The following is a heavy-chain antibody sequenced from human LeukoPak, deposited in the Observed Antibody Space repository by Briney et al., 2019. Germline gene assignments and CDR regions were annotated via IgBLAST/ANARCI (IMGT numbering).Heavy chain of an antibody. CDR1: AFTFSNYW. D-gene: IGHD6-13*01. Sequence: GGSLRLSCVASAFTFSNYWMGWVRQAPGKELEWLANIKQDGSEKYYVDSMKGRFTISRDNAKYSLYLQMTSLRAEDTAVYYCVRWGLAAGGDYALDVWGQGTTVTVSS. V-gene: IGHV3-7*01. CDR2: IKQDGSEK. CDR3: VRWGLAAGGDYALDV. J-gene: IGHJ6*02.